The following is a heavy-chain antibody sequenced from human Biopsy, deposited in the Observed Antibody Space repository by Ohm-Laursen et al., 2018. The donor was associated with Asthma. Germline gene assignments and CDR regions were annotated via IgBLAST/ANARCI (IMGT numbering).Heavy chain of an antibody. CDR3: VKDIRLQLWGFDS. CDR1: GFTFADYA. D-gene: IGHD6-13*01. CDR2: VSWNSGSI. V-gene: IGHV3-9*01. J-gene: IGHJ4*02. Sequence: SLRLSCSASGFTFADYAMHWVRQAPGKGLEWVSGVSWNSGSIDYADSVKGRFTISRDNAKNSLYLQMNRLRGADTALYYCVKDIRLQLWGFDSWGQGTLVTVSS.